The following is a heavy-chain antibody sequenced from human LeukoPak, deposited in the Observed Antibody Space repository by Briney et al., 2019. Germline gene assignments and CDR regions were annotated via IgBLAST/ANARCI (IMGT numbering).Heavy chain of an antibody. Sequence: GASVKVSCKASGGTFSSYAISWVRQAPGQGLEWMGRIIPILGIANYAQKFQGRVTITADKSTSTAYMELSSLRSEDAAVYYCARDQLDAAGYSSSWYMTPPPGWFDPWGQGTLVTVSS. CDR2: IIPILGIA. CDR3: ARDQLDAAGYSSSWYMTPPPGWFDP. J-gene: IGHJ5*02. CDR1: GGTFSSYA. V-gene: IGHV1-69*04. D-gene: IGHD6-13*01.